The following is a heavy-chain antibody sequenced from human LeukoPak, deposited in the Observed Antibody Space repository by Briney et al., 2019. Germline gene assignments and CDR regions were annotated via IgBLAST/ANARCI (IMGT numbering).Heavy chain of an antibody. Sequence: SETLSLTCSVSTGTISSNKYYWAWIRQSPGKGLEWIGSVYSSGSTYHNMSLKTRVTVSVDMSKNQFSLKLSSVTAADMAVYYCAKTPYSSSSFWFDPWGQGTLVTVSS. J-gene: IGHJ5*02. V-gene: IGHV4-39*07. CDR1: TGTISSNKYY. D-gene: IGHD6-6*01. CDR3: AKTPYSSSSFWFDP. CDR2: VYSSGST.